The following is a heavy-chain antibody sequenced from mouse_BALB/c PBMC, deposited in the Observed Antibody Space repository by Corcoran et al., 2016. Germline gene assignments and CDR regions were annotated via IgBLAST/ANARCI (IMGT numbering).Heavy chain of an antibody. CDR2: IFPGSGNT. J-gene: IGHJ2*01. V-gene: IGHV1-66*01. D-gene: IGHD3-2*01. CDR3: AKTARATYYFDY. CDR1: GYSFTSYY. Sequence: QVQLQQSGPELVKPGASVKISCKDSGYSFTSYYIHWVKQRPGQGLEWIGWIFPGSGNTKYNEKFKGKATLTADTSSSTAYMQLSSLTSEDSAVYFCAKTARATYYFDYWGQGTTLTVSS.